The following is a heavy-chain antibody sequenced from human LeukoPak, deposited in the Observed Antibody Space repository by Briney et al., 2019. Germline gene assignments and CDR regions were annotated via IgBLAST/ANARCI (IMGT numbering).Heavy chain of an antibody. CDR2: IYYSGST. J-gene: IGHJ6*02. Sequence: SETLSLTCTVSGGSISSYYWSWIRQPPGKGLEWIGYIYYSGSTNYNPSLKSRVTILVDTSKNQFSLKLSSVTAADTAVYYCARLRGGAAAGTSPNYYYYYGMDVWGQGTTVTVSS. CDR3: ARLRGGAAAGTSPNYYYYYGMDV. CDR1: GGSISSYY. V-gene: IGHV4-59*08. D-gene: IGHD6-13*01.